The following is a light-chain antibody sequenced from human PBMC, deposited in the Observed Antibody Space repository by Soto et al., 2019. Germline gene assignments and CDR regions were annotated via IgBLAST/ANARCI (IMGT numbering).Light chain of an antibody. CDR1: SSNVGSYKL. Sequence: QSALTQPASVSGSPGQSITISCTGTSSNVGSYKLVSWYQQHPGKAPKLMIFEVNKRPSGVPERFSGSKSGTSASLAITGLQAEDEADYYCQAYDYILTASVFGGGTQLTVL. J-gene: IGLJ3*02. CDR2: EVN. V-gene: IGLV2-14*02. CDR3: QAYDYILTASV.